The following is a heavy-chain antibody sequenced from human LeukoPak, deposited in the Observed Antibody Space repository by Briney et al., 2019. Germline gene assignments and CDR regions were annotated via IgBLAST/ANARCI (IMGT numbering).Heavy chain of an antibody. J-gene: IGHJ4*02. D-gene: IGHD2/OR15-2a*01. V-gene: IGHV3-74*01. CDR1: GSYW. CDR2: INSDGSWT. CDR3: VSFYETY. Sequence: GGSLRLSCAASGSYWMHWVRRAPGKGLVWVSHINSDGSWTSYADSVKGRFTISKDNAKNTVYLQMNNLRAEDTAVYYCVSFYETYWGRGTLVTVSS.